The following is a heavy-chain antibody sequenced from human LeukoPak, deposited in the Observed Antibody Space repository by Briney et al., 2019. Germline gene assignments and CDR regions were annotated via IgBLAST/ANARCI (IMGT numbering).Heavy chain of an antibody. V-gene: IGHV4-4*07. J-gene: IGHJ4*02. D-gene: IGHD4-23*01. CDR1: GVSISRYY. CDR2: IQTSGST. Sequence: SATLSLTCTVSGVSISRYYWSWIRQPAGKGLEWVGRIQTSGSTNYNPSLKSRIIMSVDTSKNQFSLKLTSVTAADTAVYYCAGDHQDYGANSALWYWGQGTLVIVSS. CDR3: AGDHQDYGANSALWY.